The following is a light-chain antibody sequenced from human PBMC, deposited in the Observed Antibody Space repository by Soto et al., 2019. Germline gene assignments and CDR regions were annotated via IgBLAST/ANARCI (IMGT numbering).Light chain of an antibody. CDR3: AAWDDSRNGVL. V-gene: IGLV1-44*01. Sequence: QSVLTQPPSASGTPGQRVTISCSGSSSNIGTHTVNWYQQLPETAPKLLIYTNNLRPSGVPDRFSGSKSGTSASLAISGLQSEDEADYYCAAWDDSRNGVLFGGGTQLTVL. J-gene: IGLJ2*01. CDR1: SSNIGTHT. CDR2: TNN.